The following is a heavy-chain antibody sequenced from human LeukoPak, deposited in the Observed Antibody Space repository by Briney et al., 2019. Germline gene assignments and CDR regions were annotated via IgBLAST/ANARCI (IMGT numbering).Heavy chain of an antibody. J-gene: IGHJ4*02. V-gene: IGHV3-7*01. CDR2: IKQDGSEK. D-gene: IGHD6-13*01. CDR1: GFSVSGYW. Sequence: GGSLRLYCAVSGFSVSGYWMTWVRQAPGKGLEWVANIKQDGSEKNYVDSVKGRFTISRDNAENSLFLQMNSLRVEDTAVYYCAREWQGGIAAAGTRIEGDYWGQGTLVAVSS. CDR3: AREWQGGIAAAGTRIEGDY.